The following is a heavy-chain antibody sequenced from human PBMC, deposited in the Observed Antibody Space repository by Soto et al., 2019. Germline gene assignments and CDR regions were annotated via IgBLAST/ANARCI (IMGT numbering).Heavy chain of an antibody. CDR3: ASSGSSRPHADSY. J-gene: IGHJ1*01. Sequence: ASVKVSCKASGYTFTSYYMHWVRQAPGQGLEWMGIINPSGGSTSYAQKFQGRVTMTRDTSTSTAYMELSSLRSEDTAVYYCASSGSSRPHADSYWGQGSLVTVSS. V-gene: IGHV1-46*01. CDR1: GYTFTSYY. CDR2: INPSGGST. D-gene: IGHD2-15*01.